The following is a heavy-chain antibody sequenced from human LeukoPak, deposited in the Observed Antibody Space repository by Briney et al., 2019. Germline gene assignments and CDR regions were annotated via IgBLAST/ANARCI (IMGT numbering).Heavy chain of an antibody. D-gene: IGHD6-13*01. CDR3: ARHAAIAAAGSPDFDY. CDR1: GGSISSYY. CDR2: IYYSGST. Sequence: SETLSLTCTVSGGSISSYYWGWIRQPPGKGLEWIGSIYYSGSTYYNPSLKSRVTISVDTSKNQFSLKLNSVTAADTAVYYCARHAAIAAAGSPDFDYWGQGTLVTVSS. J-gene: IGHJ4*02. V-gene: IGHV4-39*01.